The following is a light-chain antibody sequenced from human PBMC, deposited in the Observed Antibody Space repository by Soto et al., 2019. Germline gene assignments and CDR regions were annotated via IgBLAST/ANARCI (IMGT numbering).Light chain of an antibody. J-gene: IGKJ4*01. CDR3: QQYYSSPLT. V-gene: IGKV4-1*01. CDR2: WAS. Sequence: DIVMTQSPDSPAVSLGERVTINCKSSQSLLYSSNNKNYLAWYQQKPGQPPKLLIYWASTRESGVPDRFSGSGSGIDFTLTISSLQAEDVAVYFCQQYYSSPLTFGGGTKVEIK. CDR1: QSLLYSSNNKNY.